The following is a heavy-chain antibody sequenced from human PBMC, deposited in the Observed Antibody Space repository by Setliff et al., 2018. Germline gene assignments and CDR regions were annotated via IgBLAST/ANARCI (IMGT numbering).Heavy chain of an antibody. J-gene: IGHJ3*01. CDR2: FYDSRGDT. CDR3: ARGRFYSDNPWVPPNSFDV. Sequence: GGSLRLSCAASGFAFSTYAVSWVRQAPGKGLEWVSIFYDSRGDTYYADSVKGRFTVSRDNSKNTLYLQMNRLRAEDTAVYYCARGRFYSDNPWVPPNSFDVWGQGTVDTVSS. CDR1: GFAFSTYA. V-gene: IGHV3-23*03. D-gene: IGHD3-22*01.